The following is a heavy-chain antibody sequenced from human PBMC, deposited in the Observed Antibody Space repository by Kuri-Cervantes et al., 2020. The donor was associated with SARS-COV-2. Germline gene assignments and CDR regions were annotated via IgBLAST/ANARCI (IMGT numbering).Heavy chain of an antibody. V-gene: IGHV4-38-2*02. CDR1: GYSISSGYY. Sequence: SETLSLTCTVSGYSISSGYYWGWIRQPPGKGLEWIGSIYYSGSTYYNPSLKSRVTISVDTSKNQFSLKLSSVTAADTAVYYCARHGDISGFLEWLGPPIYFDYWGQGTLVTVSS. CDR2: IYYSGST. D-gene: IGHD3-3*01. J-gene: IGHJ4*02. CDR3: ARHGDISGFLEWLGPPIYFDY.